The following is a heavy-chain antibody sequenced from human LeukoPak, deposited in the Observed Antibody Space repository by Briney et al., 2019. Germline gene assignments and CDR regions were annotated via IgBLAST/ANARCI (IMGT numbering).Heavy chain of an antibody. Sequence: SETLSLTCAVYGGSFSGYYWSWIRQPPGKGLEWIGEINHSGSTNYNPSLKSRVTISVDTSKNQFSLKLSSVTAADTAVYYCARKLVYCSSTSCSHNWFDPWGQGTLVTVSS. J-gene: IGHJ5*02. V-gene: IGHV4-34*01. D-gene: IGHD2-2*01. CDR3: ARKLVYCSSTSCSHNWFDP. CDR1: GGSFSGYY. CDR2: INHSGST.